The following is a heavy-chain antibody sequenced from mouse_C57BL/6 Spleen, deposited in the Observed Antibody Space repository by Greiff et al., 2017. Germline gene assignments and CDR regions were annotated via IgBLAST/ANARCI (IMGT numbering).Heavy chain of an antibody. V-gene: IGHV1-82*01. CDR1: GYAFSSSW. CDR2: IYPGDGDT. J-gene: IGHJ3*01. D-gene: IGHD2-4*01. Sequence: QVQLQQSGPELVKPGASVKISCKASGYAFSSSWMNWVKQRPGKGLEWIGRIYPGDGDTNYNGKFKGKATLTEDKSSSTAYMQLSSLTSEDSAVYFCASIYYDYDPFAYWGQGTLVTVSA. CDR3: ASIYYDYDPFAY.